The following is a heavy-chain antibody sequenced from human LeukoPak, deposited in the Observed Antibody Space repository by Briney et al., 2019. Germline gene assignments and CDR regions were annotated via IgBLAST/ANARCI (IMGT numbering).Heavy chain of an antibody. V-gene: IGHV4-34*01. Sequence: SETLSLTCAVYGGSLSGYYWSWIRQPPGKGLEWIGEINHSGSTNYNPSLKSRVTISVDTSKNQFSLKLSSVTAADTAVYYCARTPLYYCSGGSCYSQDYGMDVWGQGTTVTVSS. CDR1: GGSLSGYY. CDR3: ARTPLYYCSGGSCYSQDYGMDV. D-gene: IGHD2-15*01. J-gene: IGHJ6*02. CDR2: INHSGST.